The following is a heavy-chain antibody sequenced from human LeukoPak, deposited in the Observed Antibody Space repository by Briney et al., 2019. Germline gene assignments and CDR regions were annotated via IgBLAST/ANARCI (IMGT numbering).Heavy chain of an antibody. CDR2: IYSGGST. Sequence: GGSLRLSCAASGFTVSSNYMSWVRQAPGKGLEWVSVIYSGGSTYYADSVKGRFTISRDNSKNTLYLQINSLRAEDTAVYYCARIRTTVADYWGQGTLVTVSS. CDR3: ARIRTTVADY. CDR1: GFTVSSNY. D-gene: IGHD4-23*01. J-gene: IGHJ4*02. V-gene: IGHV3-66*01.